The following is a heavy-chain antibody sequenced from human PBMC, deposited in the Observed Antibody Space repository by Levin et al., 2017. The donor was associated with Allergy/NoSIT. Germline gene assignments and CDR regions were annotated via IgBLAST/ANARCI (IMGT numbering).Heavy chain of an antibody. CDR3: ARDPGGNGDDAFDI. J-gene: IGHJ3*02. Sequence: SETLSLTCAVSGGSISSSNWWSWVRQPPGKGLEWIGEIYHSGSTNYNPSLKSRVTISVDKSKNQFSLKLSSVTAADTAVYDCARDPGGNGDDAFDIWGQGTMVTVSS. V-gene: IGHV4-4*02. CDR2: IYHSGST. CDR1: GGSISSSNW. D-gene: IGHD4-23*01.